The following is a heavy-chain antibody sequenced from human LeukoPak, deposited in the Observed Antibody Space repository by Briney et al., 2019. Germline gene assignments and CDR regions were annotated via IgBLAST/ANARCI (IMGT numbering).Heavy chain of an antibody. CDR3: ARDLDDFSSGWLRPFDY. J-gene: IGHJ4*02. V-gene: IGHV1-3*01. CDR1: GYTFTSYA. Sequence: ASVKVSCKASGYTFTSYAMHWVRQAPGQRLEWMGWINAGNGNTKYSQKFQGRVTITRDTSASTAYMELSSLRAEDTAVYYCARDLDDFSSGWLRPFDYWGQGTLVTVSS. CDR2: INAGNGNT. D-gene: IGHD6-19*01.